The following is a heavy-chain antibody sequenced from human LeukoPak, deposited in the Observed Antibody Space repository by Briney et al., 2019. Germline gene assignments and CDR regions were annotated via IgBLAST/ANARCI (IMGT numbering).Heavy chain of an antibody. CDR2: ISSSTSYI. V-gene: IGHV3-21*01. Sequence: GGSLRLSCAASGFIFSTYTMNWVRQAPGKGLEWVSSISSSTSYIYYADSVKGRFTISRDNAKKSLYLQMNSLRAEDTAVYYCARELTALSLDFDYWGQGTLVTVSS. J-gene: IGHJ4*02. CDR1: GFIFSTYT. D-gene: IGHD5-18*01. CDR3: ARELTALSLDFDY.